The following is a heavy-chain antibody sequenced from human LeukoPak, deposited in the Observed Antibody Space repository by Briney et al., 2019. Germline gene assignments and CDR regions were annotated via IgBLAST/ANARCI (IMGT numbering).Heavy chain of an antibody. Sequence: GGSLRLSCAASGFNFSATYMTWIRQAPGKGLEWVSYISNRGIITNYADSVKGRFTISRDDAKSSLYLHMNNLRTEDTALYYCASGGDYVGIAATFRYWGQGSLVTVSS. V-gene: IGHV3-11*01. D-gene: IGHD4-23*01. J-gene: IGHJ4*02. CDR3: ASGGDYVGIAATFRY. CDR1: GFNFSATY. CDR2: ISNRGIIT.